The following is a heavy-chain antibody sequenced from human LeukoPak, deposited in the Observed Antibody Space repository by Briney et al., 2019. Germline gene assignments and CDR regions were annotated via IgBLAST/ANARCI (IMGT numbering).Heavy chain of an antibody. CDR3: AADQGSSSFDS. V-gene: IGHV1-24*01. Sequence: NFQGRVTMTEDTSTDTAYMKMSSLRSEDTAVYYCAADQGSSSFDSWGQGTLVTVSS. D-gene: IGHD6-6*01. J-gene: IGHJ4*02.